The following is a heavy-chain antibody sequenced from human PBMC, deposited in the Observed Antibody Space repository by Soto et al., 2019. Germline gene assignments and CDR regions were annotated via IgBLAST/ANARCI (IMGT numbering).Heavy chain of an antibody. CDR2: ISRSSSYI. CDR3: ARARGVDA. J-gene: IGHJ5*02. D-gene: IGHD3-16*01. CDR1: GFTFSSYS. V-gene: IGHV3-21*01. Sequence: GASLRLSGAASGFTFSSYSMNSVRQAPGKGLEWVSSISRSSSYIYYADSVKGRFTISRDNAKNSLYLQMNSLRAEDTAVYYCARARGVDAWGQGTLVTVYS.